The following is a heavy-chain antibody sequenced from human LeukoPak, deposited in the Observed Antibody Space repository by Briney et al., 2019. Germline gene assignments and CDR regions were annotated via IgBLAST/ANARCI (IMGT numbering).Heavy chain of an antibody. CDR2: IYYSGST. CDR3: ARTRGVPAAHYPFYYYYYYMDV. Sequence: SETLSLTRTVSGGSISSYYWSWIRQPPGKGLEWIGYIYYSGSTNYNPSLKSRVPISVDTDKYQFSLKLSSVAAADTAVYYCARTRGVPAAHYPFYYYYYYMDVWGKGTTVTVSS. J-gene: IGHJ6*03. D-gene: IGHD2-2*01. V-gene: IGHV4-59*01. CDR1: GGSISSYY.